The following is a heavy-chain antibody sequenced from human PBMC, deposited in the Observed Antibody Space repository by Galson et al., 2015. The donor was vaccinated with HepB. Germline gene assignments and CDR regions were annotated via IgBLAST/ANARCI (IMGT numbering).Heavy chain of an antibody. CDR2: INEDGSTK. CDR3: ARGNNPNY. CDR1: GFRLSDSC. Sequence: SLRLSCADSGFRLSDSCMTWVRQSAGGGLGWVADINEDGSTKFYLDSVKGRFTISRDNAKNSVFLQMNNLRADDTAVYYCARGNNPNYWGQGTLVTVSS. J-gene: IGHJ4*02. V-gene: IGHV3-7*03. D-gene: IGHD1/OR15-1a*01.